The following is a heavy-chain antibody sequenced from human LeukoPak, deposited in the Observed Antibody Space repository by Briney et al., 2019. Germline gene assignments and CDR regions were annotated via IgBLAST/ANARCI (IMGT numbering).Heavy chain of an antibody. CDR1: GFTFSSYS. V-gene: IGHV3-7*01. CDR2: IKQDGSEK. CDR3: ARVNYDYGDYVTFDY. Sequence: PGGSLRLSCAASGFTFSSYSMNWVRQAPGKGLEWVANIKQDGSEKYYVDSVKGRFTISRDNAKNSLYLQMNSLRAEDTAVYYCARVNYDYGDYVTFDYWGQGTLVTVSS. J-gene: IGHJ4*02. D-gene: IGHD4-17*01.